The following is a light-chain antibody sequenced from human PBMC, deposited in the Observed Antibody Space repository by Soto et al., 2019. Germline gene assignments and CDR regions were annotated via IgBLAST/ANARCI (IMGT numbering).Light chain of an antibody. J-gene: IGKJ4*01. CDR1: QSVSTN. CDR3: QHRDSWPLT. CDR2: GAS. Sequence: EIGMTQSPSTLSVSPGERATLHCRASQSVSTNLVWYQQKPGQAPRLLIYGASTRATGVPGRFSGTGSGAEFTLTISSLQSEDFAVYYCQHRDSWPLTFGGGTKVDI. V-gene: IGKV3-15*01.